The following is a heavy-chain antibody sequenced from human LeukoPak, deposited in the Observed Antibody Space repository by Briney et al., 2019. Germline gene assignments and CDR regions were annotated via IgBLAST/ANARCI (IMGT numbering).Heavy chain of an antibody. CDR3: ARGLRDRYGMDV. V-gene: IGHV3-74*01. CDR1: GFTFDTYW. J-gene: IGHJ6*02. CDR2: IHRDGNNI. Sequence: GGSLRLSCAASGFTFDTYWMHWVRQAPGKGLVWVSRIHRDGNNINYADFVQGRFTVSSDNAKNTLYLQMHSLRVEDTAMYFCARGLRDRYGMDVWGQGTTVTVSS.